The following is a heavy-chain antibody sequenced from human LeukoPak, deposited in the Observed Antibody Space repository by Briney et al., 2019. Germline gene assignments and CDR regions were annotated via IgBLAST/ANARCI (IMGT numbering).Heavy chain of an antibody. J-gene: IGHJ4*02. CDR2: IKHDGSEK. D-gene: IGHD3-3*01. CDR1: GFIFTNYF. CDR3: ATDRGWRTSGYYLYYFEY. Sequence: PGGSLRLFCAASGFIFTNYFMSWVRQAPGKGLEWVASIKHDGSEKYYVDSVRGRFTISRDNTKNSLYLQMSSLRAEDTAVYYCATDRGWRTSGYYLYYFEYWGQGTLVTFSS. V-gene: IGHV3-7*01.